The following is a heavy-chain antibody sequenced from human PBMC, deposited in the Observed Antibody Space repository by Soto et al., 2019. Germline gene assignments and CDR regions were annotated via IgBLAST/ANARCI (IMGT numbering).Heavy chain of an antibody. CDR2: IYYSGST. V-gene: IGHV4-30-4*01. J-gene: IGHJ6*02. CDR3: ARVRVWRSYGMDV. D-gene: IGHD6-6*01. Sequence: SETLSLTCTVSGGSISSGYYYWSWIRQPPGKGLEWIGYIYYSGSTYYNPSLKSRVTISVDTSKNQFSLKLSSVTAADTAVYYCARVRVWRSYGMDVWGQGTTVTVSS. CDR1: GGSISSGYYY.